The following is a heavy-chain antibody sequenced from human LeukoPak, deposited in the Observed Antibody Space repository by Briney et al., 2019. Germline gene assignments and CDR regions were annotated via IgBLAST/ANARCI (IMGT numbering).Heavy chain of an antibody. V-gene: IGHV1-8*01. D-gene: IGHD2-8*02. CDR2: MNPNSNDT. J-gene: IGHJ4*02. CDR3: ARAVTGLDY. CDR1: GYTFTNFN. Sequence: ASVKVSCKASGYTFTNFNINWVRQAPGQGLEWMGWMNPNSNDTGYARKFQGRVTMTRNTSISTAYMELSSLRSEDTAVYYCARAVTGLDYWGQGTLVTVSS.